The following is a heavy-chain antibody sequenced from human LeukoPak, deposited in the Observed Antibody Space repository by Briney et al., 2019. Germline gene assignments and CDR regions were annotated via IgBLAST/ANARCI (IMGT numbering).Heavy chain of an antibody. D-gene: IGHD2-15*01. CDR1: GGSFSGYY. J-gene: IGHJ5*02. CDR3: ARVLSRVGWFDP. V-gene: IGHV4-59*10. CDR2: IYTSGST. Sequence: PSETLSLTCAVYGGSFSGYYWSWIRQPPGKGLEWIGRIYTSGSTNYNPSLKSRVTMSVDTSKNQFSLKLSSVTAADTAVYYCARVLSRVGWFDPWGQGTLVTVSS.